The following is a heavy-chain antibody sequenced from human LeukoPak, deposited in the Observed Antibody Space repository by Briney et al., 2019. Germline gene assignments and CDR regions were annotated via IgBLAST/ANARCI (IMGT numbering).Heavy chain of an antibody. CDR3: TSPAEGD. CDR1: GFTFSTFA. CDR2: ISANGAGT. Sequence: GGSLRLSCAASGFTFSTFAMNWVRQTPGKGLEWVSGISANGAGTYYADSVKGRFTMSRDNSKNTLYLQMNSLRAEDTAVYYCTSPAEGDWGQGTLVTVSS. D-gene: IGHD3-16*01. J-gene: IGHJ4*02. V-gene: IGHV3-23*01.